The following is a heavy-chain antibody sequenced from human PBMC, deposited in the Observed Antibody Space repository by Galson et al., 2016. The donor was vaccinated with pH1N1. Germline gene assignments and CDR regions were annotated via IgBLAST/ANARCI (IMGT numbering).Heavy chain of an antibody. CDR1: GASLDDYY. J-gene: IGHJ4*02. CDR3: ARDRVALTGIFDY. D-gene: IGHD3-10*01. Sequence: ETLSLTCSVSGASLDDYYWSWIRQPPGKGLEWIGYIYYTGRTYYYPSLNNRVTISVDTSKNQFSLNLRSVIAADTAVYFCARDRVALTGIFDYWGQGALVTVSS. CDR2: IYYTGRT. V-gene: IGHV4-59*01.